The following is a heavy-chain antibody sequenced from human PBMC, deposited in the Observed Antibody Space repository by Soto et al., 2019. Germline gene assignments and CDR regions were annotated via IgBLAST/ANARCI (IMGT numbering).Heavy chain of an antibody. CDR3: ARRFESSYSSSSYYMDV. Sequence: SETLSLTCTVSGGSISSSSYYWGWIRQPPGKGLEWIGSIYYSGSTYYNPSLKSRVTISVDTSKNQFSLKLSSVTAADTAVYYCARRFESSYSSSSYYMDVWGKGTTVTVSS. V-gene: IGHV4-39*01. D-gene: IGHD6-6*01. J-gene: IGHJ6*03. CDR1: GGSISSSSYY. CDR2: IYYSGST.